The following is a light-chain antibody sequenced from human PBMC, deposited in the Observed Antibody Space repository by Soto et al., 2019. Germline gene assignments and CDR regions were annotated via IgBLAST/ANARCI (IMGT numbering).Light chain of an antibody. CDR2: GAS. V-gene: IGKV3-20*01. CDR3: QQYGSSPFT. CDR1: QNVGSNY. Sequence: EIVLTQSPGTLSLSPGERATLSCRASQNVGSNYLAWYQQKPGQAPRLLIYGASSRATGIPDKFSGSGSGTDVPLTISRLEPEDFAVYYCQQYGSSPFTFGPGTKVDIK. J-gene: IGKJ3*01.